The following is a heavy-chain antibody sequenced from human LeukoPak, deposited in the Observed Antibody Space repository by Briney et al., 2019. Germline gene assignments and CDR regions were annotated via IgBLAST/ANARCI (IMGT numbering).Heavy chain of an antibody. D-gene: IGHD6-13*01. J-gene: IGHJ4*02. CDR3: AKAVPGYSSSSDY. CDR1: GFTFSSYA. V-gene: IGHV3-23*01. CDR2: VSGSGGST. Sequence: QPGGSLRLSCAASGFTFSSYAMSWVRQAPGKGLEWVSVVSGSGGSTYYADSVKGRFTVSGDNAKNTLYLQMNSLRAEDTAVYYCAKAVPGYSSSSDYWGQGTLVTVSS.